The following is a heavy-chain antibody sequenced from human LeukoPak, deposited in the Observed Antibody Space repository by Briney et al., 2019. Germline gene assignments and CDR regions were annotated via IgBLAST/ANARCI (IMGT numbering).Heavy chain of an antibody. V-gene: IGHV4-30-4*01. CDR1: GGSISSGDYY. Sequence: SQTLSLTCTVSGGSISSGDYYWIWIRQPPGKGLEWIGYIYYSGSTYYNPSLKSRVTISVDTSKNQFSLKLSSVTAADSAVYYCAREQKAAAGPYWFDPWGQGTLVTVSS. D-gene: IGHD6-13*01. J-gene: IGHJ5*02. CDR2: IYYSGST. CDR3: AREQKAAAGPYWFDP.